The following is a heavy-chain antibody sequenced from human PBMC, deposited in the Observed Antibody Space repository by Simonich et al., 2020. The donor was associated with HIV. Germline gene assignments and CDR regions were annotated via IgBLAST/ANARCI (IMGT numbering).Heavy chain of an antibody. V-gene: IGHV1-2*06. Sequence: QFRLVQSGAEVKKPGALVEVSCSTSGFTFTGDYMNWVRQAPGKGQEWMGRTHPKSGDTNFATKLQGRVTMTTDTSTNTAYMELRSLRSDDTAVYYCARYEGPWGQGTLVTVSS. D-gene: IGHD3-16*01. CDR1: GFTFTGDY. CDR3: ARYEGP. J-gene: IGHJ5*02. CDR2: THPKSGDT.